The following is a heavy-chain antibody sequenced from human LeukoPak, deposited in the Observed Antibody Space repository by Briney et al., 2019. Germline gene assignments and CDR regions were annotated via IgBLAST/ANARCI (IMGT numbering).Heavy chain of an antibody. CDR1: GGSISSSSYY. J-gene: IGHJ5*02. CDR2: IYYSGST. D-gene: IGHD4-17*01. Sequence: SETLSLTCTVSGGSISSSSYYWGWIRQPPGKGLEWIGSIYYSGSTYYNPSLKSRVTISVDTSKNQFSLKLSSVTAADTAVYYCARFNDYEYWFDPWGQGTLVTVSS. V-gene: IGHV4-39*07. CDR3: ARFNDYEYWFDP.